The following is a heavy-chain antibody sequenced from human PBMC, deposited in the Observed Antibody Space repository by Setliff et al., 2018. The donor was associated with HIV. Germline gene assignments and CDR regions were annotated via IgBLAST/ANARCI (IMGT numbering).Heavy chain of an antibody. CDR2: ISYTGST. V-gene: IGHV4-59*01. CDR3: ARGAYIKMNYCFDY. Sequence: SETLSLTCTVSGVSIENNFWSWFRQPPGKGLEWIGYISYTGSTNYDPSPKSRLTIVADTSKSQFSLKLTSVTAADTAVYYCARGAYIKMNYCFDYWGRGTLVTVSS. J-gene: IGHJ4*02. D-gene: IGHD3-16*01. CDR1: GVSIENNF.